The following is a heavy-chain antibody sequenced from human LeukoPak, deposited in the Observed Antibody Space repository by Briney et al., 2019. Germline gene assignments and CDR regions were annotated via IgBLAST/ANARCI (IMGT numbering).Heavy chain of an antibody. CDR2: IYYSGST. J-gene: IGHJ6*03. V-gene: IGHV4-61*01. CDR3: ASSQEALHYDFWSGYKAGNGDYMDV. CDR1: GDSISNYIYY. Sequence: PSETLSLTCTVSGDSISNYIYYWGWIRQPPGKGLEWIGYIYYSGSTNYNPSLKSRVTISVDTSKNQFSLKLSSVTAADTAVYYCASSQEALHYDFWSGYKAGNGDYMDVWGKGTTVTVSS. D-gene: IGHD3-3*01.